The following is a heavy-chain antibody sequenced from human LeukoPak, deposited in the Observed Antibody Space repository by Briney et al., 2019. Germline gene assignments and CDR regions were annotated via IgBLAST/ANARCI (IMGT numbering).Heavy chain of an antibody. Sequence: GGSLRLSCAASGFRFSDHAMSWVRQAPGKGPEWVSVINNGGENTDYAKSVRGRFTISRDNAKNTLYLQMNSLRAEDTAVYYYARDTDTVTTILDYWGQGTLVTVSS. CDR2: INNGGENT. V-gene: IGHV3-23*03. CDR3: ARDTDTVTTILDY. J-gene: IGHJ4*02. CDR1: GFRFSDHA. D-gene: IGHD4-17*01.